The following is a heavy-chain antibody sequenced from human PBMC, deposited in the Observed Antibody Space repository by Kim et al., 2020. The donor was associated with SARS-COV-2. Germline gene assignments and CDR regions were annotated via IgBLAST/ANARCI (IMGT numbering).Heavy chain of an antibody. CDR1: GFSFSNFP. CDR2: ISASGGHT. D-gene: IGHD3-10*01. Sequence: GGSLRLSCAASGFSFSNFPMSWVRQAPGRGLEWVSAISASGGHTYYTPSVRGRLTVSRDNSENTLFLQMSSLGVDDTAVYYCAKEMEVGLSTMDYWGHG. J-gene: IGHJ4*01. CDR3: AKEMEVGLSTMDY. V-gene: IGHV3-23*01.